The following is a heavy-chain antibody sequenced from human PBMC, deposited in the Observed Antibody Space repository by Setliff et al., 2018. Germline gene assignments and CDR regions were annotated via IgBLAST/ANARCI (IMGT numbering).Heavy chain of an antibody. Sequence: NPSETLSLTCTVSGGSISSHYWSWIRQPPGKGLEWIGSIYYSGSTNYNPSLKSRVTISVDTSKNQFSLKLSSVTPADTAVYYCARVTGDRASDIWGQGTMVTVSS. J-gene: IGHJ3*02. D-gene: IGHD7-27*01. CDR2: IYYSGST. CDR3: ARVTGDRASDI. CDR1: GGSISSHY. V-gene: IGHV4-59*11.